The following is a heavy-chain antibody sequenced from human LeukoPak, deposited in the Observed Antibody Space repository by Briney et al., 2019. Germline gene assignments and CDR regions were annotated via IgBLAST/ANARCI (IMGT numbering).Heavy chain of an antibody. CDR1: GFTFSSYG. J-gene: IGHJ4*02. Sequence: GGSLRLSCAASGFTFSSYGMHWVRQAPGKGLEWVAFIRYDGSNKYYADSVKGRFTISRDNSKNTLYLQMNSLRAEDTAVYYCAKDGNYDFWSGYPAPSDYWGQGTLVTV. D-gene: IGHD3-3*01. CDR3: AKDGNYDFWSGYPAPSDY. CDR2: IRYDGSNK. V-gene: IGHV3-30*02.